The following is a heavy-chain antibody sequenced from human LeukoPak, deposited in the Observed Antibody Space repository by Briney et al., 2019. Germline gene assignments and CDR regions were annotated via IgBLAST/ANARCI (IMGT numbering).Heavy chain of an antibody. CDR2: ITGSGLHT. CDR1: GFTFSDYG. D-gene: IGHD2-21*01. J-gene: IGHJ4*02. CDR3: AKGLRIPSN. V-gene: IGHV3-23*01. Sequence: GGSLRLSCAASGFTFSDYGMTWVRQTPGNGLEWVSSITGSGLHTYYVDSVKGRFVISRDNSKTTLYLQMNSLRAEDTAVYYCAKGLRIPSNWGQGIMVTVSS.